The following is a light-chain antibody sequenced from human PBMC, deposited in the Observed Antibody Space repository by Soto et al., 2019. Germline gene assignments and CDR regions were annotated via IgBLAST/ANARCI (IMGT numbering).Light chain of an antibody. Sequence: EIVLTQSPGTLSLSPGERATLSCRASQSVSSSYLAWYQQKPGQPPRLLIFDASNRATGIPDRFSGSGSGTDFTHTISSLESKASAVYYRQRYARSPPSWTFGQGTNVEIQ. J-gene: IGKJ1*01. V-gene: IGKV3-20*01. CDR3: QRYARSPPSWT. CDR2: DAS. CDR1: QSVSSSY.